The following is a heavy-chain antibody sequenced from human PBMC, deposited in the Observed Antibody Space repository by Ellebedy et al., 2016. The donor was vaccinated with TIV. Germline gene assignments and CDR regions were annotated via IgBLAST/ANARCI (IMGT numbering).Heavy chain of an antibody. CDR3: AKSRGDINHDYGMDV. J-gene: IGHJ6*02. CDR2: IFGVGTT. D-gene: IGHD5-12*01. Sequence: GESLKISCAASEFTVTSTYISWVRQAPGKGLEWVSVIFGVGTTYYTDSVKGRFTISRDTSKKTLYLQMNSLRADDTAVYYCAKSRGDINHDYGMDVWGQGTAVVVSS. CDR1: EFTVTSTY. V-gene: IGHV3-53*01.